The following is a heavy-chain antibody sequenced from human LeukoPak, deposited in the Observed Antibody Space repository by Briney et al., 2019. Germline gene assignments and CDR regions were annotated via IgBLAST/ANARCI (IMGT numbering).Heavy chain of an antibody. V-gene: IGHV3-7*01. CDR1: GFPFNSHW. CDR2: IKEDGSEK. J-gene: IGHJ4*02. Sequence: GGSLRLSCAASGFPFNSHWMSWVRQAPGRGLEWVANIKEDGSEKTYVDSVKGRFTISRDNAKNSVYLQMNSLSVEDTAVYYCAAAPNSKYFDYWGQGNLVTVS. CDR3: AAAPNSKYFDY. D-gene: IGHD2-8*01.